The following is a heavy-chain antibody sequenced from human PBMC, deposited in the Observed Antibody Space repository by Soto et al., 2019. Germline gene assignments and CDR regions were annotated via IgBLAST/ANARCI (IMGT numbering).Heavy chain of an antibody. D-gene: IGHD6-6*01. Sequence: GGSLRLSCAASGFTFSSYAMSWVRQAPGKGLEWVSAISGSGGSTYYADSVKGRFTISRDNSKNTLYLQMNSLRAEDTAVYYCAKSDRIAARPFASDYYYGMDVWGQGTTVTVSS. CDR2: ISGSGGST. CDR1: GFTFSSYA. CDR3: AKSDRIAARPFASDYYYGMDV. J-gene: IGHJ6*02. V-gene: IGHV3-23*01.